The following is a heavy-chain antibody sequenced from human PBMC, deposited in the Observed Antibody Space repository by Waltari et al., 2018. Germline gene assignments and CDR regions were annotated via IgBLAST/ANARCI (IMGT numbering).Heavy chain of an antibody. D-gene: IGHD3-22*01. CDR2: IRSKAYGGTT. V-gene: IGHV3-49*04. CDR1: GFPFGDYA. Sequence: EVQLVESGGGLVQPGRSLRLSCTASGFPFGDYALSWVRQAPGKGLEWVGFIRSKAYGGTTEYAASVKGRFTISRDDSKSIAYLQVSSLKTEDTAVYYCTSVLADSSGYYPFFYYGLDVWGQGTTVTVSS. CDR3: TSVLADSSGYYPFFYYGLDV. J-gene: IGHJ6*02.